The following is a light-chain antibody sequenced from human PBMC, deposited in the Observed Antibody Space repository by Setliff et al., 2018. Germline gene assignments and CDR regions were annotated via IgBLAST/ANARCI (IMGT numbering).Light chain of an antibody. J-gene: IGLJ1*01. CDR2: YNN. CDR3: ATWDDRLNTYV. Sequence: SVLTQPPSVSEAPRQRVNISCSGSSSNIGYNVVNWYQQVPGKAPKLLIYYNNLLSSGVSDRFSGSKSGTSASLAISGLQFEDEADYFCATWDDRLNTYVFGPGTKVTVL. CDR1: SSNIGYNV. V-gene: IGLV1-36*01.